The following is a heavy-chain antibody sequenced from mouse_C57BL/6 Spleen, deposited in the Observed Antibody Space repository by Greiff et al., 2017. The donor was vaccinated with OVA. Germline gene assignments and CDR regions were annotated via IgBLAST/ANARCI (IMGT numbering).Heavy chain of an antibody. D-gene: IGHD2-4*01. CDR2: ISYDGSN. J-gene: IGHJ3*01. Sequence: EVQRVESGPGLVKPSQSLSLTCSVTGYSITSGYYWNWIRQFPGNKLEWMGYISYDGSNNYNPSLKNRISITRDTSKNQFFLKLNSVTTEDTATYYCARYYDYDGWFAYWGQGTLVTVSA. CDR1: GYSITSGYY. CDR3: ARYYDYDGWFAY. V-gene: IGHV3-6*01.